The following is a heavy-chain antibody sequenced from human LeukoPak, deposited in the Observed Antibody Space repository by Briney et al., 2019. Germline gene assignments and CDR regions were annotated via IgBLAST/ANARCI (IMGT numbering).Heavy chain of an antibody. CDR2: ISAYNGNT. V-gene: IGHV1-18*01. CDR3: ARGSAAGTGDY. Sequence: ASVKVSCKASGYIFSSYGINWVRQAPGQGLEWMGWISAYNGNTNYAQKFQGRVTMTTDTSTNTVYMDLRSLTSDDTAMYCCARGSAAGTGDYWGQGTLVTVSS. CDR1: GYIFSSYG. D-gene: IGHD6-13*01. J-gene: IGHJ4*02.